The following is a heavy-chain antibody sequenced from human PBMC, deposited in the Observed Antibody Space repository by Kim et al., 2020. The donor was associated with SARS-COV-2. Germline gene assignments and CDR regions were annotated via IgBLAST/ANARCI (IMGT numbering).Heavy chain of an antibody. Sequence: TANYAQKFQGRVTITADEPTSTAYMELSSLRSEDTAVYYCARKDMELLDPWGQGTLVTVSS. CDR3: ARKDMELLDP. V-gene: IGHV1-69*01. J-gene: IGHJ5*02. CDR2: TA. D-gene: IGHD1-7*01.